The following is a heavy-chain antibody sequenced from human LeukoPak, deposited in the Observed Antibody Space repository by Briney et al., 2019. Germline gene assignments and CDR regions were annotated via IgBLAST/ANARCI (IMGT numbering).Heavy chain of an antibody. CDR3: ARGLHRGYYFDY. V-gene: IGHV4-34*01. J-gene: IGHJ4*02. CDR1: GGSFSGYY. D-gene: IGHD3-10*01. CDR2: INHSGST. Sequence: SGTLSLTCAVYGGSFSGYYWSWIRQPPGKGLEWIGEINHSGSTNYNPSLKSRVTISVDTSKNQFSLKLSSVTAADTAVYYCARGLHRGYYFDYWGQGTLVTVSS.